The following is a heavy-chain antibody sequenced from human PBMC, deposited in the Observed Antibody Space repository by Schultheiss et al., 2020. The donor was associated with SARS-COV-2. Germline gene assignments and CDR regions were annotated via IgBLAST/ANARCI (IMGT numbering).Heavy chain of an antibody. CDR3: ARVPIAYGDYGFDY. CDR2: IYYSGST. D-gene: IGHD4-17*01. CDR1: GYSISSGYY. V-gene: IGHV4-38-2*01. J-gene: IGHJ4*02. Sequence: SETLSLTCAVSGYSISSGYYWGWIRQPPGKGLEWIGYIYYSGSTYYNPSLKSRVTISVDTSKNQFSLKLSSVTAADTAVYYCARVPIAYGDYGFDYWGQGTLVTVSS.